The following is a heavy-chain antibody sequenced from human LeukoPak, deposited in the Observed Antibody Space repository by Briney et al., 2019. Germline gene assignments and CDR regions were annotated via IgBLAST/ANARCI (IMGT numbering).Heavy chain of an antibody. CDR1: GFTFRDFS. D-gene: IGHD2-21*02. CDR2: MNEFGSEI. Sequence: GGSLRLSCSVPGFTFRDFSMTWVRQAPGKGWEWVAKMNEFGSEILYVDSVKGRFTISRDNAKNSLYLQMNSLRAEDTAVYYCARNGAPVVTAITPYYYYMDVWGKGTTVTVSS. J-gene: IGHJ6*03. V-gene: IGHV3-7*01. CDR3: ARNGAPVVTAITPYYYYMDV.